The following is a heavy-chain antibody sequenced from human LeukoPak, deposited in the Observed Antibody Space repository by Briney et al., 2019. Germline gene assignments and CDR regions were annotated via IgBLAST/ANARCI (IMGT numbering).Heavy chain of an antibody. V-gene: IGHV3-23*01. CDR3: AKGGVMADKYYQE. CDR2: TTDSGSRT. J-gene: IGHJ1*01. Sequence: PGGSLRLSCAASGFTFSSYAMRWVRQAPGKGLEWVSSTTDSGSRTYYADSVKGRFTISRDNSKNMLYLQMNSLRAEDTAVYYCAKGGVMADKYYQEWGQGTLVTVSS. CDR1: GFTFSSYA. D-gene: IGHD3-16*01.